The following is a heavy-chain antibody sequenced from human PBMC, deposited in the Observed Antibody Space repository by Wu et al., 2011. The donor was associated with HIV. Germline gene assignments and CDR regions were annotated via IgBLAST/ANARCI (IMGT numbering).Heavy chain of an antibody. J-gene: IGHJ3*02. V-gene: IGHV1-69*14. CDR3: ARETRLGYCSSTSCYAFDI. CDR2: IIPIFGTA. D-gene: IGHD2-2*01. CDR1: GGTFSSYA. Sequence: QVQLVQSGAEVKKPGSSVKVSCKASGGTFSSYAISWVRQAPGQGLEWMGGIIPIFGTANYAQKFQGRVTITADKSTSTAYMELSSLRSEDTAVYYCARETRLGYCSSTSCYAFDIWGQGTMVTVSS.